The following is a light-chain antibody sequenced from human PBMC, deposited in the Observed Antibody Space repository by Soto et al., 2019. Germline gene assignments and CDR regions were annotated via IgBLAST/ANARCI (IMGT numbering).Light chain of an antibody. V-gene: IGKV1-5*03. J-gene: IGKJ1*01. Sequence: DIRITPSPSPLSASGGDRVTITCRASQTISSWLAWYQQKPGKAPKLLIYKASTLKSGVPSRFSGSGSGTEFTLTISSLQPDDFATYYCQHYNSYSEAFGQGTKV. CDR2: KAS. CDR3: QHYNSYSEA. CDR1: QTISSW.